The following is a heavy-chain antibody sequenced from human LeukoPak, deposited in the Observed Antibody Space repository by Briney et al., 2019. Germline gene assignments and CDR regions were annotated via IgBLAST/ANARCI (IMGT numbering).Heavy chain of an antibody. J-gene: IGHJ5*02. CDR3: ARWKIVVVVAATYNWFDP. V-gene: IGHV3-30*04. Sequence: GRSLRLSCAASGFTFSSYAMHWVRQAPGKGLEWVAVISYDGSNKYYADSVKGRFTISRDNSKNTPYLQMNSLRAEDTAVYYCARWKIVVVVAATYNWFDPWGQGTLVTVSS. CDR2: ISYDGSNK. CDR1: GFTFSSYA. D-gene: IGHD2-15*01.